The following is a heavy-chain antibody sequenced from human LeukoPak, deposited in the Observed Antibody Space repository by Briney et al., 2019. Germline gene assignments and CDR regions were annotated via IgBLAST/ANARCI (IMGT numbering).Heavy chain of an antibody. CDR3: ARSRDGYNWAGY. D-gene: IGHD5-24*01. V-gene: IGHV3-48*03. Sequence: PGXSLRLSCAPSGFTFSSYEMNWVRQAPGKGLEWVSYISSSGSNIYYADSVKGRFTICRDNDKNSLYLQMNSLRAEDTAVYYCARSRDGYNWAGYWGQGTLVTVSS. CDR1: GFTFSSYE. J-gene: IGHJ4*02. CDR2: ISSSGSNI.